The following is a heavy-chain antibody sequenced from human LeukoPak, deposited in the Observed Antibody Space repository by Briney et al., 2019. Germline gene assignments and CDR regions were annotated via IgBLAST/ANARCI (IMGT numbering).Heavy chain of an antibody. D-gene: IGHD5-18*01. J-gene: IGHJ4*02. CDR2: ITGSGGSA. CDR3: AKDYVDTVMILGYFDY. V-gene: IGHV3-23*01. Sequence: PGGTLSLSCAASGFTFPIYAMAWVRQAPGKGLQWVSAITGSGGSAYYADSVKGRFTISRDNSANTLYLQMNSLRAEDTGVYYCAKDYVDTVMILGYFDYWGQGMLVTVSS. CDR1: GFTFPIYA.